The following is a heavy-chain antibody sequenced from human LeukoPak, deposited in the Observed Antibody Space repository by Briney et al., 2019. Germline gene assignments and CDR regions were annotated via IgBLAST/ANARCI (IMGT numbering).Heavy chain of an antibody. D-gene: IGHD3-16*01. CDR1: GFTFSSYW. Sequence: GGSLRLSCAASGFTFSSYWMHWVRQVPGKGLVWVSRLNTGGSSTSYADSVKGRFTISRDNARNTLYLQMNSLRAEDTAVYYCARDDAFRGVGMDVWGQGTTVTVSS. CDR3: ARDDAFRGVGMDV. J-gene: IGHJ6*02. V-gene: IGHV3-74*01. CDR2: LNTGGSST.